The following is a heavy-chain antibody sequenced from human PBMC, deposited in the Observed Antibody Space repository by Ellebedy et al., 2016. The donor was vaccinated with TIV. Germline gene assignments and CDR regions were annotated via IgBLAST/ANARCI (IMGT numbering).Heavy chain of an antibody. CDR2: IDGSENT. V-gene: IGHV3-23*01. Sequence: GESLKISCAASGFTFSNHGIHWVRQAPGKGLEWVSGIDGSENTDYGDSVKGRFTISRDISKNTLYLQMNSLRAEDTALYYCTKDSGWEHEYWGQGTLVTISS. CDR3: TKDSGWEHEY. D-gene: IGHD3-10*01. J-gene: IGHJ4*02. CDR1: GFTFSNHG.